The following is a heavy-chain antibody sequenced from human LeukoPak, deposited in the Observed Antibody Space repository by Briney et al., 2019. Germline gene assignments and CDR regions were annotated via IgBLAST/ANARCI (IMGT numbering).Heavy chain of an antibody. CDR3: AREPYDFWSGYYAYYYYYMDV. Sequence: ASVKVSCKASGYTFTGYYMHWVRQAPGQGLEWMGWINPNSGGTNYAQKFQGRVTMTRDTSISTAYMELSRLRSDDTAVYYCAREPYDFWSGYYAYYYYYMDVWGKGTTVTVSS. J-gene: IGHJ6*03. CDR1: GYTFTGYY. V-gene: IGHV1-2*02. D-gene: IGHD3-3*01. CDR2: INPNSGGT.